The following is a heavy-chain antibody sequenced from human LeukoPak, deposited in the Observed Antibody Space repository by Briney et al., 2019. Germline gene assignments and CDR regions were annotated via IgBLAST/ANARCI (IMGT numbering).Heavy chain of an antibody. J-gene: IGHJ6*03. CDR2: IYTTGST. CDR3: ARGHRGGGSYSYYYYYMDV. V-gene: IGHV4-61*09. Sequence: SETLSLTCTVSGDSISSGSFCWSWIRQPAGKGLDWIGHIYTTGSTNYNPSLKSRVTISVDTSKNQFSLKLSSVTAADTAVYYCARGHRGGGSYSYYYYYMDVWGKGTTVTVSS. D-gene: IGHD1-26*01. CDR1: GDSISSGSFC.